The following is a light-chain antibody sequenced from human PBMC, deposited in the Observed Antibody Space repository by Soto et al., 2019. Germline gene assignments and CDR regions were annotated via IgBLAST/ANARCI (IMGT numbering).Light chain of an antibody. J-gene: IGKJ5*01. V-gene: IGKV3-11*01. CDR3: QQYGSSIT. Sequence: MRFLQTKTTQSLSLGKGSTLPCGASQNISSYLIWYQQKPGQAPRLLIYDVSNRATGIPARFSSRGDGTDSIVISCRQEREDSVVYYWQQYGSSITFGQGTRLEIK. CDR1: QNISSY. CDR2: DVS.